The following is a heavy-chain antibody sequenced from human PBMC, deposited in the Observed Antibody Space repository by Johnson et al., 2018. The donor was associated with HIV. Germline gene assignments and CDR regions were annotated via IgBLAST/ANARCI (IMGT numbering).Heavy chain of an antibody. D-gene: IGHD3-9*01. CDR1: EFTITNYA. Sequence: QVQLVESGGGAVQPGRSLRLYCAVSEFTITNYAMHWVRLAPGKGLQWVAVISYGGGKKYYGDSVEGRFTISRDNAKNSLYLQVNSLRAEDTAVYYCARGWLFLDAFDIWGQGTMVTVSS. CDR2: ISYGGGKK. V-gene: IGHV3-30*04. CDR3: ARGWLFLDAFDI. J-gene: IGHJ3*02.